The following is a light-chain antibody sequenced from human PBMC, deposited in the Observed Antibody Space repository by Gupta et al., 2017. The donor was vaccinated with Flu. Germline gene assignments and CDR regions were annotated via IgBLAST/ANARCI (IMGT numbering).Light chain of an antibody. Sequence: DIVMTQSPATLSVSPGDRATLSCRASQSIGGNLAWYQQRPGQAPRLLIYGASTRATDIPARFSGSGSGTEFTLTISSLQSEDFAVYYCQQYSVWPPLSFGRGTKVEI. CDR2: GAS. J-gene: IGKJ4*01. V-gene: IGKV3-15*01. CDR1: QSIGGN. CDR3: QQYSVWPPLS.